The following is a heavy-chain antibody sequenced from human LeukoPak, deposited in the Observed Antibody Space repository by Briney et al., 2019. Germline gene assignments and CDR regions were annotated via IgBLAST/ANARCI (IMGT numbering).Heavy chain of an antibody. CDR3: ARASGYSPLDY. D-gene: IGHD3-22*01. J-gene: IGHJ4*02. CDR1: GYTFTSYG. V-gene: IGHV1-18*01. Sequence: ASVKVSCKASGYTFTSYGIRWLRPAPGQGLAWMGWISAYNGNTNYAQKLQGRVTMTTDTSTSTAYMELRSLRSDDTAVYYCARASGYSPLDYWGQGTLVTVSS. CDR2: ISAYNGNT.